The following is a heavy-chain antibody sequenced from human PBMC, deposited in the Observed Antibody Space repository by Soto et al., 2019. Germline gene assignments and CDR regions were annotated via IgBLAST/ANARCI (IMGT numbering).Heavy chain of an antibody. V-gene: IGHV4-30-4*01. Sequence: PSETLSLTCTVSGGATTSDNYWTWIRQPPGKGLEWLGHIYYSGSTDYNPSLKSRLAISIDTSKNQFSLKLSSVTAADTAVYFCARPGGVSSDGLYYFDSWGQGTMVTVSS. CDR3: ARPGGVSSDGLYYFDS. J-gene: IGHJ4*02. CDR2: IYYSGST. D-gene: IGHD3-10*01. CDR1: GGATTSDNY.